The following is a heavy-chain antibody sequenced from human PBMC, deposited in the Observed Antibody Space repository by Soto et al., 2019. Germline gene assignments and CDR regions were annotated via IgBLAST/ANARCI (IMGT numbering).Heavy chain of an antibody. CDR2: IYWDDDK. J-gene: IGHJ5*02. CDR1: GFSLNTNGAG. Sequence: QITLKESGPTLVKPTQTLTLTCTFSGFSLNTNGAGVGWIRQPPGKALEWLALIYWDDDKRYSPSLKSRLTIFKDASKNQVILTMTNMDPVDTATYYCAHRDPQYRNNWNGGWFAPWGQGTLVTVSS. D-gene: IGHD1-20*01. CDR3: AHRDPQYRNNWNGGWFAP. V-gene: IGHV2-5*02.